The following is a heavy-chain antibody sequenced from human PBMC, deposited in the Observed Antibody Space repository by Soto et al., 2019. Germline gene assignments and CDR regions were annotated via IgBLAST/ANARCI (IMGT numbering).Heavy chain of an antibody. CDR1: GGTFSSYA. Sequence: QVQLVQSGAEVKKPGSSVKVSCKASGGTFSSYAISWVRQAPGQGLEWMGGIIPIFGTANYAQKFQGRVTIXXDXSXXTAYMELSRLRSEDTAVYYCESSSSEHYYYYGMDVWGQGTTVTVSS. J-gene: IGHJ6*02. CDR2: IIPIFGTA. D-gene: IGHD6-6*01. V-gene: IGHV1-69*12. CDR3: ESSSSEHYYYYGMDV.